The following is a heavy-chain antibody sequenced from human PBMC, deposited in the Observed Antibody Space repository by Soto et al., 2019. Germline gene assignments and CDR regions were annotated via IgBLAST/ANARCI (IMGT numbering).Heavy chain of an antibody. J-gene: IGHJ4*02. CDR2: ISGSGGST. V-gene: IGHV3-23*01. D-gene: IGHD6-19*01. CDR3: AKDPESSGWYRPVLYYFDY. Sequence: GGSLRLSCAASGFTFSSYAMSWVRQAPGKGLEWVSAISGSGGSTYYADSVKGRFTISRENSKNTLYLQMNSLRAEDTAVYYCAKDPESSGWYRPVLYYFDYWGQGTLVTVSS. CDR1: GFTFSSYA.